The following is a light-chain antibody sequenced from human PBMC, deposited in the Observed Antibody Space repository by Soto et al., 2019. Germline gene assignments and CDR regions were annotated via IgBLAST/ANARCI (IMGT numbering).Light chain of an antibody. Sequence: QSVLTQPHSVSGAPGQSVTISCTGSSSNIGAGYDVHWYQQLPGTAPKLVIYGDSNRPSGVPDRFSGSKSGTSASLAITGLQAEDEADYFCQSYDNSLSAYVFGTGTKVTVL. V-gene: IGLV1-40*01. CDR2: GDS. CDR3: QSYDNSLSAYV. CDR1: SSNIGAGYD. J-gene: IGLJ1*01.